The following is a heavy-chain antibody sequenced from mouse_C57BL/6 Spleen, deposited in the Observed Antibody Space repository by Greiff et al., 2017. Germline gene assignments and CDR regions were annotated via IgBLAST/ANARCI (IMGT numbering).Heavy chain of an antibody. D-gene: IGHD2-3*01. CDR3: ARGGLLRSAWFAY. J-gene: IGHJ3*01. CDR2: INPGSGGT. V-gene: IGHV1-54*01. CDR1: GYAFTNYL. Sequence: LQESGAELVRPGTSVKVSCKASGYAFTNYLIEWVKQRPGQGLEWIGVINPGSGGTNYNEKFKGKATLTADKSSSTAYMQLSSLTSEDSAVYFCARGGLLRSAWFAYWGQGTLVTVSA.